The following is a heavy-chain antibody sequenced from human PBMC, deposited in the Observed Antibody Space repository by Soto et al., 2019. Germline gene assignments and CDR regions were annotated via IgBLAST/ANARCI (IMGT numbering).Heavy chain of an antibody. Sequence: PGESLKISCKGSGYSFTSYWIGWVRQMPGKGLEWMGIIYPGDSDTRYSPSFQGQVTISADKSITTAYLQWSSLKASDTAMYYCARAPPYGDYVAYFDYWGQGTLVTVSS. V-gene: IGHV5-51*01. CDR1: GYSFTSYW. CDR3: ARAPPYGDYVAYFDY. J-gene: IGHJ4*02. CDR2: IYPGDSDT. D-gene: IGHD4-17*01.